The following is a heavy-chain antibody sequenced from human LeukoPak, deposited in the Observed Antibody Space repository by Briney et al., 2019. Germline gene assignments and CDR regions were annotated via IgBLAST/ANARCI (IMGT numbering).Heavy chain of an antibody. Sequence: ASVKVSCKVSGDTLTDLSMHGVRLAPGKGLEWVGGFDHQHGDTSYAQKFQGRVTLTEDTSTATAYMELYSLRSEDTAVYYCASRAIWKEELTLDYWGQGTLVTVSS. CDR2: FDHQHGDT. D-gene: IGHD3-10*01. V-gene: IGHV1-24*01. CDR1: GDTLTDLS. J-gene: IGHJ4*02. CDR3: ASRAIWKEELTLDY.